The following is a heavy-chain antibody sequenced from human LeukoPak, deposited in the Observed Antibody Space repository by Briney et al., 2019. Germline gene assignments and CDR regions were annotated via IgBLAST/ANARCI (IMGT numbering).Heavy chain of an antibody. Sequence: PSETLSLTCTVSGGAISSSSYYWGWIRQPPGKGLEWIESIYYGGSTYYNPPLKSRVTISVDTSENQFSLKLSSVTAADTAVYYCARLGPYFDYWGQGTLVTVSS. V-gene: IGHV4-39*01. J-gene: IGHJ4*02. CDR2: IYYGGST. CDR1: GGAISSSSYY. CDR3: ARLGPYFDY.